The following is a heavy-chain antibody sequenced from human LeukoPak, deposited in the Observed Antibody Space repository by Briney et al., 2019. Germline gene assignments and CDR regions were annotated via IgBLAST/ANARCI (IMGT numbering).Heavy chain of an antibody. D-gene: IGHD3-22*01. CDR3: ARRWSSGYYWYFDY. V-gene: IGHV4-59*08. CDR2: IYYSGST. J-gene: IGHJ4*02. CDR1: GGSISSYY. Sequence: SETVSLTCTVSGGSISSYYWSWIRQPPGKGLEWIGYIYYSGSTNYNPSLKSRVTISVDTSKNQFSLKLSSVTAADTAVYYCARRWSSGYYWYFDYWGQGTLVTVSS.